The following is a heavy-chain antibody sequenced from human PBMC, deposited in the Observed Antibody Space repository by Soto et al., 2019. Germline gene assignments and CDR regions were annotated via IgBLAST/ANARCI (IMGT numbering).Heavy chain of an antibody. V-gene: IGHV4-34*01. CDR3: ARLWSSNEGSS. CDR1: GGSFRGYY. J-gene: IGHJ4*02. Sequence: AVHGGSFRGYYWSWIRQPPGKGLEWIGEINHSGGTNYNPSLKSRVSISVDASKNQFSLQLTSVTAADTAVYYCARLWSSNEGSSWGQGTLVTVSS. D-gene: IGHD3-10*01. CDR2: INHSGGT.